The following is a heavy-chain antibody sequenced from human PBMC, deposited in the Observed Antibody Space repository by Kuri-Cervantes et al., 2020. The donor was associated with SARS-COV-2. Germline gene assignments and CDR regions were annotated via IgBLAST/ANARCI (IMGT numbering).Heavy chain of an antibody. J-gene: IGHJ6*03. V-gene: IGHV4-30-2*01. Sequence: SQTLSLTCAVSGGSISSGGYSWSWIRQPPGKGLEWIGYIYHSGSTYYNPSLKSRVTISVDRSKNQFSLKLSSVTAADTAVYYCARGRRVVPAAMHYYYYMDVWGKGTTVTVSS. CDR1: GGSISSGGYS. CDR3: ARGRRVVPAAMHYYYYMDV. D-gene: IGHD2-2*01. CDR2: IYHSGST.